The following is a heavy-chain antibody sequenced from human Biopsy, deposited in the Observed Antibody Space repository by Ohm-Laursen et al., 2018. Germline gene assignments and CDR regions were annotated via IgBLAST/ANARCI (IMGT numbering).Heavy chain of an antibody. CDR3: AIEGRTGGTGYVEH. J-gene: IGHJ1*01. CDR2: IGGGGSPT. CDR1: GFTFRNYA. Sequence: SLRLSCSASGFTFRNYALTWVRQAPGKVLEWVSAIGGGGSPTLYADSVKGRFTISRDTSKNTVSLQMNSLTVDDTAVYYCAIEGRTGGTGYVEHWGQGISVSVSS. V-gene: IGHV3-23*01. D-gene: IGHD3-9*01.